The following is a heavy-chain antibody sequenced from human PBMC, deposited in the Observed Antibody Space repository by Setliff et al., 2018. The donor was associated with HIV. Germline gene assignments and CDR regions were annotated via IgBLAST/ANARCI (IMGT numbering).Heavy chain of an antibody. V-gene: IGHV4-61*09. Sequence: PSETLSLTCSVSGGSLSSGSHYRTWLRQAAGKGLEWIGHFYTSGTTNYNPSLESRVTISVDTSKNQFSLKLSSVTAADAAVYYCGTAMYYYYGLDVWGQGIRVTVSS. CDR2: FYTSGTT. D-gene: IGHD2-2*01. J-gene: IGHJ6*02. CDR3: GTAMYYYYGLDV. CDR1: GGSLSSGSHY.